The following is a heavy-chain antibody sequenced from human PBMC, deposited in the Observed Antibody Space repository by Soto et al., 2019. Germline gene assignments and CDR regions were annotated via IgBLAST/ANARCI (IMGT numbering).Heavy chain of an antibody. V-gene: IGHV4-39*01. D-gene: IGHD3-3*01. CDR3: ARHPLQGDFWSGYKNWFDP. Sequence: PSETLSLTCTVSGGSISSSSYYWGWIRQPPGKGLEWIGSIYYSGSTYYNPSLKSRVTISVDTSKNQFSLKLSSVTAADTAVYYCARHPLQGDFWSGYKNWFDPWGQGTLVTVSS. CDR2: IYYSGST. CDR1: GGSISSSSYY. J-gene: IGHJ5*02.